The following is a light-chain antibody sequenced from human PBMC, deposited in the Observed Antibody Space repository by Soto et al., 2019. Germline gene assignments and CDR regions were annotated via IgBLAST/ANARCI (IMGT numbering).Light chain of an antibody. CDR1: SSNIGSKT. Sequence: QSALTQPPSASGTPGQRVTISCSGSSSNIGSKTVNWYQQLPGTAPKLLIYSNYRRPSGVPDRFSGSKSGTSASLAISGLQSEDEADYYCSAWDASLNGYVFGTGTKVTVL. J-gene: IGLJ1*01. CDR2: SNY. V-gene: IGLV1-44*01. CDR3: SAWDASLNGYV.